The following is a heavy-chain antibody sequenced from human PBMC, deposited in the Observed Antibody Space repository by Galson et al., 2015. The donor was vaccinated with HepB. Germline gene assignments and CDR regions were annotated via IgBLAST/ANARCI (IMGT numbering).Heavy chain of an antibody. Sequence: SLRLSXXXSGFTXXDYYXXXMRQAPGKGLXXVSYINANGKTIYYADSVKGRFTISRDNAKSSVYLEMNNLSVEDXAVYYCARPXGSRPYHDAFNVWGQGT. CDR1: GFTXXDYY. J-gene: IGHJ3*01. V-gene: IGHV3-11*01. CDR3: ARPXGSRPYHDAFNV. CDR2: INANGKTI. D-gene: IGHD1-26*01.